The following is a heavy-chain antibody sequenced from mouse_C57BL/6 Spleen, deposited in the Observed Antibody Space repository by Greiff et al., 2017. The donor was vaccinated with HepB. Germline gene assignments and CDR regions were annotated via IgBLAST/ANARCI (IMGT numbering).Heavy chain of an antibody. CDR3: TRESGYPFAY. D-gene: IGHD2-2*01. V-gene: IGHV1-15*01. CDR1: GYTFTDYE. J-gene: IGHJ3*01. Sequence: QVHVKQSGAELVRPGASVTLSCKASGYTFTDYEMHWVKQTPVHGLEWIGAIDPETGGTAYNQKFKGKAILTADKSSSTAYMELRSLTSEDSAVYYCTRESGYPFAYWGQGTLVTVSA. CDR2: IDPETGGT.